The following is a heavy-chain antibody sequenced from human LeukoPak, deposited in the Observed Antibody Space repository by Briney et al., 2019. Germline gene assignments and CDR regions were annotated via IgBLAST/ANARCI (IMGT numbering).Heavy chain of an antibody. CDR3: ARAVVGYSLTDY. D-gene: IGHD5-18*01. V-gene: IGHV4-39*07. CDR1: GGSISSSSYY. Sequence: SETLSLTCTVSGGSISSSSYYWGWIRQPPGKGLEWIGEIYHSGSTNYNPSLKSRVTISVDKSKNQFSLKLSSVTAADTAVYYCARAVVGYSLTDYWGQGTLVTVSS. CDR2: IYHSGST. J-gene: IGHJ4*02.